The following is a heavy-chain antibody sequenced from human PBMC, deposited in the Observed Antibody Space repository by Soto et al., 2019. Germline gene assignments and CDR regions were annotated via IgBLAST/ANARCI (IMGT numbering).Heavy chain of an antibody. D-gene: IGHD3-16*01. CDR3: ARSYSFGGIMPPNFDS. Sequence: GASVKVSCKASGGTFSTSGITWVRQAPGQGLEWMGGIIPMFGTANYAQKFQGRVTITADKSTSTAYMEMSSLESEDTAVYYCARSYSFGGIMPPNFDSWGQGTLVTVSS. CDR2: IIPMFGTA. V-gene: IGHV1-69*06. CDR1: GGTFSTSG. J-gene: IGHJ4*02.